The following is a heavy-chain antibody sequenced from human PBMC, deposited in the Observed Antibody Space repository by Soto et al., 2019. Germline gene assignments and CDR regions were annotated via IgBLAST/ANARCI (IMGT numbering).Heavy chain of an antibody. CDR1: GFTFSGYY. CDR2: ISSSGDRT. D-gene: IGHD2-2*01. J-gene: IGHJ5*02. CDR3: VRETSYHFDP. Sequence: QVQLVESGGGLVKPGGSLRLSCAASGFTFSGYYMSWIRQAPGKGLECISYISSSGDRTKYADSVKGRFTISRDKAKKSLYLQMNSLRAEDTAVYYCVRETSYHFDPWGQGTLVTVSS. V-gene: IGHV3-11*05.